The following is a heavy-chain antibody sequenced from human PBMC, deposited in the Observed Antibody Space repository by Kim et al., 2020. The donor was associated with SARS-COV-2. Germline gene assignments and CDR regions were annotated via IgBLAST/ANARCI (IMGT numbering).Heavy chain of an antibody. CDR1: GFTFSDYY. V-gene: IGHV3-11*01. D-gene: IGHD2-8*01. Sequence: GGSLRLSCAASGFTFSDYYMSWIRQAPGKGLEWVSCISSNGSAIYYADSVKGRFTISRDNAKNSLYLQMNSLRAEDTAVYDCARRSVLVLMVYAIPYFDYWGQGTLVTVSS. CDR2: ISSNGSAI. J-gene: IGHJ4*02. CDR3: ARRSVLVLMVYAIPYFDY.